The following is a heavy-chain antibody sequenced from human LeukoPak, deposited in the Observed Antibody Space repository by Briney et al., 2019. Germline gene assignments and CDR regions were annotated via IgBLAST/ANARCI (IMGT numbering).Heavy chain of an antibody. V-gene: IGHV3-48*02. CDR1: GFTFSTYS. J-gene: IGHJ4*02. CDR3: ARGGDGAPFYPDY. Sequence: GGSLRLSCAASGFTFSTYSMNWVRQAPGKGLEWVSYITSSSRTIYYADSVKGRFTISRDNAKNSLFLQMNSLRDEDTAVYSCARGGDGAPFYPDYWGQATLVTVSS. CDR2: ITSSSRTI. D-gene: IGHD4/OR15-4a*01.